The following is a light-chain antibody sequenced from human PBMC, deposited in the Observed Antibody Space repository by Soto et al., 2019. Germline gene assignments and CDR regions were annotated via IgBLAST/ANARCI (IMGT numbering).Light chain of an antibody. CDR2: DAS. J-gene: IGKJ5*01. V-gene: IGKV3-15*01. CDR1: QSLRSS. Sequence: ETMMTQSPDTLSVSLGERATLSCRASQSLRSSLAWYQQKPGQAPRLLIYDASTRATGIPARFSGSGSGTDFTLTISGLQSEDFAVYYCQQYDNWPPITFGQGTRLEI. CDR3: QQYDNWPPIT.